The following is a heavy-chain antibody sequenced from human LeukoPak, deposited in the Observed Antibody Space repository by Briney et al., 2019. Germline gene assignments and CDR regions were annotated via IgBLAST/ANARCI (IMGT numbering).Heavy chain of an antibody. CDR1: GFTFSSYG. Sequence: GSLRLSCAASGFTFSSYGMHWVRQAPGKGLEWVANIKPDGSERNYVDSVKGRFTISRDSANNSLYLQMNSLRAEDTAVYYCARDARGIPDSPYNWFDPWGQGTLVTVSS. CDR3: ARDARGIPDSPYNWFDP. V-gene: IGHV3-7*01. J-gene: IGHJ5*02. D-gene: IGHD2-2*01. CDR2: IKPDGSER.